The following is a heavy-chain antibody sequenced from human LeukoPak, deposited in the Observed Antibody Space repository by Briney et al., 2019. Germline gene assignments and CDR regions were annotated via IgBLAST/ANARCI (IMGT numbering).Heavy chain of an antibody. D-gene: IGHD2-15*01. CDR3: AKEKSRYCSGGSCYGMDV. V-gene: IGHV3-30*18. Sequence: GESLNISCAASGLTFSTYGIHWVRQAPGKGLEWVAVISYDGSNKYYADSVKGRFTISRDNSKDTLYLQMNSLRAEDTAVYYCAKEKSRYCSGGSCYGMDVWGQGTTVTVSS. J-gene: IGHJ6*02. CDR1: GLTFSTYG. CDR2: ISYDGSNK.